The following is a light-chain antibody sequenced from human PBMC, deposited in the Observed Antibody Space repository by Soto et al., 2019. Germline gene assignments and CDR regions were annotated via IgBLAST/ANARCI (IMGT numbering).Light chain of an antibody. J-gene: IGKJ3*01. CDR2: DAS. CDR3: QQRSNWPIT. V-gene: IGKV3-11*01. CDR1: QSVSSY. Sequence: EIVLTQSPATLSLSPGERAXXXXXASQSVSSYLAWYQQKPGQAPRLLIYDASNRATGIPARFSGSGSGTDFTLTISSLEPEDFAVYYCQQRSNWPITFGPGTKVDIK.